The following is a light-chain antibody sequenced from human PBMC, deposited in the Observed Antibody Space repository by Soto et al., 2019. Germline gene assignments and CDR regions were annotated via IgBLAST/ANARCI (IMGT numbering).Light chain of an antibody. CDR2: EAS. CDR1: QGIRHY. Sequence: DIQMTQSPSSLSASVGDRVTITCRASQGIRHYLAWYQQKPGKVPKLLIYEASNLQSGVPSRFSGSGSGTDFTLTISRLEPEDFAVYYCQQYGSSGTFGQGTKVDIK. V-gene: IGKV1-27*01. J-gene: IGKJ1*01. CDR3: QQYGSSGT.